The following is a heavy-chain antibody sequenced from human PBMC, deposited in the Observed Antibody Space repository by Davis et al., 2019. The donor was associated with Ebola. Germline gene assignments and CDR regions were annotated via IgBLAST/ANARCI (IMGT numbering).Heavy chain of an antibody. V-gene: IGHV4-59*01. Sequence: SETLSLTCAVYGGSFTGYYWSWIRQPPGKGLEWIGYIYNSGSTNYNPSLKSRVTISVDTSKNQFSLKLSSVTAADTAVYYCARNHVYYGDPYYYYGMDVWGKGTTVTVSS. CDR3: ARNHVYYGDPYYYYGMDV. CDR1: GGSFTGYY. CDR2: IYNSGST. D-gene: IGHD4-17*01. J-gene: IGHJ6*04.